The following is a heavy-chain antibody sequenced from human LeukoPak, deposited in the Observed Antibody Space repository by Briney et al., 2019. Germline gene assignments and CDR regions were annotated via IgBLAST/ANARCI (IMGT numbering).Heavy chain of an antibody. J-gene: IGHJ4*02. Sequence: ASVKVSCKASGGTSTTYIISWVRQAPGQGLEWMGRIIPILSIVNYAQKFQGRVTITADKSTSTAYMELSSLRSEDTAVYYCARGIAAAAPFDYWGQGTLVTVSS. CDR3: ARGIAAAAPFDY. D-gene: IGHD6-13*01. CDR2: IIPILSIV. CDR1: GGTSTTYI. V-gene: IGHV1-69*02.